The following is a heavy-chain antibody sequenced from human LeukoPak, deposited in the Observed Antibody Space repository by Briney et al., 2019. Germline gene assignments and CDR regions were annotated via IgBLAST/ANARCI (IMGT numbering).Heavy chain of an antibody. CDR2: INTPGGST. V-gene: IGHV3-23*01. CDR1: GFTFSSYA. Sequence: GGSLRLSCAASGFTFSSYAMSWVRQAPGKGLEWVSAINTPGGSTYYADSVKGRFTISRDNSKNTLYLQMNSLRAEDTAVYYCARDSEPWGYGDYGFDYWGQGTLVTVSS. CDR3: ARDSEPWGYGDYGFDY. D-gene: IGHD4-17*01. J-gene: IGHJ4*02.